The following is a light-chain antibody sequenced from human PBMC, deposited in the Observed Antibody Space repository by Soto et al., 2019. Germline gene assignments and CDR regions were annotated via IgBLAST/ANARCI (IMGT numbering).Light chain of an antibody. CDR1: QSVSSSY. CDR2: DTS. Sequence: EIVFTQSPATLSLSPGERATLSCRAIQSVSSSYLAWYQQKPGQAPRLLIYDTSTRATGVPARFSGSGSGTEFTLTISSLQSEDFAVYYCQQYNNWPPWTFGQGTKVDIK. V-gene: IGKV3-15*01. J-gene: IGKJ1*01. CDR3: QQYNNWPPWT.